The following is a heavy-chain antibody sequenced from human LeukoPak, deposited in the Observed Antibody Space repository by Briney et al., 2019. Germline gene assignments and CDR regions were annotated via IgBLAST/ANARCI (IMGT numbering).Heavy chain of an antibody. J-gene: IGHJ3*02. D-gene: IGHD3-3*01. CDR3: ARDPYWTIFGVVTYDAFDI. CDR2: ISSSSSTI. CDR1: GFTFSSYS. Sequence: PVGSLRLSCAASGFTFSSYSMHWVRQAPGKGLEWVSYISSSSSTIYYADSVKGRFTISRDNAKNSLYLQMNSLRAEDTAVYYCARDPYWTIFGVVTYDAFDIWGQGTMVTVSS. V-gene: IGHV3-48*01.